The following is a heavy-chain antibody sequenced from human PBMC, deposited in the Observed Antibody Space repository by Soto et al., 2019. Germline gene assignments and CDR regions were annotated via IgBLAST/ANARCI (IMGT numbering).Heavy chain of an antibody. Sequence: PGGTLRLFCAASGFTFNNYALNWVRQAPGKGLEWVSSISGTGGSTFYAGSAKGRFTISRDNSKNTLFLQMTSLRAEDTAVYYCGKGNSKWGTGDAFDIWGQGTMVTVSS. CDR2: ISGTGGST. CDR1: GFTFNNYA. J-gene: IGHJ3*02. D-gene: IGHD7-27*01. CDR3: GKGNSKWGTGDAFDI. V-gene: IGHV3-23*01.